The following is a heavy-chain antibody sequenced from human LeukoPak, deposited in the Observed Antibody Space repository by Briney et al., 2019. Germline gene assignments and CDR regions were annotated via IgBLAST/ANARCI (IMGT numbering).Heavy chain of an antibody. Sequence: GGSLRLSCAAFGFTFSSYDMSWVRQAPGKGLGWVSSFSGRVGGTFYTDSVKGRFTISRDNPKNTLYLQMISLRADDTPVYYCANHRVGDYYDSSGKYYFDYWGQGTLVTVSS. V-gene: IGHV3-23*01. CDR2: FSGRVGGT. D-gene: IGHD3-22*01. CDR3: ANHRVGDYYDSSGKYYFDY. CDR1: GFTFSSYD. J-gene: IGHJ4*02.